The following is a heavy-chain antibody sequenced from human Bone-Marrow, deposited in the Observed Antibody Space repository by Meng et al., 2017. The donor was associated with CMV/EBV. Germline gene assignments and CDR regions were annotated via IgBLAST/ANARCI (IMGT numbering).Heavy chain of an antibody. CDR1: GFTVSSNY. CDR3: ARATDDIVAVPAAMEC. Sequence: GESLKISCAASGFTVSSNYMSWVRQAPGKGLEWVSVIYSGGSTYYADYVKGRFTISRDNSKNTLYLQMNSLRAEDTAVYYCARATDDIVAVPAAMECWGQGTLVTVSS. D-gene: IGHD2-2*01. CDR2: IYSGGST. J-gene: IGHJ4*02. V-gene: IGHV3-53*05.